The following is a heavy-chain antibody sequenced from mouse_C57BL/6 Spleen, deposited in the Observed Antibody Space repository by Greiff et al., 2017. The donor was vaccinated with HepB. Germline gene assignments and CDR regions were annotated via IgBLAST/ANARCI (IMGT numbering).Heavy chain of an antibody. Sequence: QVQLKQPGAELVMPGASVKLSCKASGYTFTSYWMHWVKQRPGQGLEWIGEIDPSDSYTNYNQKFKGKSTLTVDKSSSTAYMQLSSLTSEDSAVYYCARKGDGYFYWGQGTTLTVSS. D-gene: IGHD2-3*01. CDR1: GYTFTSYW. V-gene: IGHV1-69*01. CDR2: IDPSDSYT. J-gene: IGHJ2*01. CDR3: ARKGDGYFY.